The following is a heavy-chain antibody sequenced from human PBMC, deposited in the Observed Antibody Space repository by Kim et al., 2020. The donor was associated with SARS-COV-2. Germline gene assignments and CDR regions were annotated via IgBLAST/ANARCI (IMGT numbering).Heavy chain of an antibody. V-gene: IGHV3-23*01. J-gene: IGHJ4*02. D-gene: IGHD3-10*01. CDR3: ARDGGYYDTPGYYGYFDF. CDR1: GFTFNNYA. CDR2: ISGNGGIT. Sequence: GGSLRLSCKVSGFTFNNYALTWVRQAPAKGLEWISGISGNGGITNYVDSVKGRFTISRDNAKNTLYLQMNSLRVEDTAVYYCARDGGYYDTPGYYGYFDFWGQGALVTVSS.